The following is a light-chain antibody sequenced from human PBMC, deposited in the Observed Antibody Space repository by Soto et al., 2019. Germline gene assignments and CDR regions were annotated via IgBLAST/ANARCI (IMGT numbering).Light chain of an antibody. V-gene: IGKV1-39*01. J-gene: IGKJ1*01. CDR1: QSISSY. Sequence: DLPMTQSPSSLSASVGDRVTITCRASQSISSYLNWYQQKPGKAPKLLIYAASSLQSGVPSRFRGRGSGTDFTLNISSLQPQDFSTYYSQQRYRPPKTFGQGTKVQIK. CDR3: QQRYRPPKT. CDR2: AAS.